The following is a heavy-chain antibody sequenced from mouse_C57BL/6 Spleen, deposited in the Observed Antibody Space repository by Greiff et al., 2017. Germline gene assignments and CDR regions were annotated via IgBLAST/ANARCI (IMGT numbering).Heavy chain of an antibody. D-gene: IGHD4-1*01. CDR1: GFTFSDYG. CDR3: ARAQLPTGSFDY. Sequence: EVKLQESGGGLVKPGGSLKLSCAASGFTFSDYGMHWVRQAPEKGLEWVAYISSGSSTIYYADTVKGRFTISRDNAKNTLFLQMTSLRSEDTAMYYCARAQLPTGSFDYWGQGTTLTVSS. J-gene: IGHJ2*01. V-gene: IGHV5-17*01. CDR2: ISSGSSTI.